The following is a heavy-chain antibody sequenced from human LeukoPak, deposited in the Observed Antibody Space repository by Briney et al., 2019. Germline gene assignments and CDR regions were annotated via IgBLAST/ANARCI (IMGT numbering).Heavy chain of an antibody. CDR3: ARDLDFGSGSFLMDV. CDR2: TNPNSGGT. V-gene: IGHV1-2*02. D-gene: IGHD3-10*01. CDR1: GYTFTGYY. Sequence: ASVKVSCKASGYTFTGYYMHWVRQAPGQGLEWMGWTNPNSGGTNYAQKFQGRVTMTRDTSISTAYMELSRLRSDDTAVYYCARDLDFGSGSFLMDVWGQGTTVTVSS. J-gene: IGHJ6*02.